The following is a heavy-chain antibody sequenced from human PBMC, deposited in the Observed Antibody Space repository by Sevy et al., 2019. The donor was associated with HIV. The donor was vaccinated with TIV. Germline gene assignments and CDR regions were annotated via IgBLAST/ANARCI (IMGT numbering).Heavy chain of an antibody. CDR2: IYYSGST. J-gene: IGHJ4*02. D-gene: IGHD3-3*01. CDR1: GGSISSGDYY. CDR3: ARGGLRFKGAFDY. Sequence: SETLSLTCAVYGGSISSGDYYWSWIRQPPGKGLEWIGYIYYSGSTYYNPSLKSRVTISVDTSKNQFSLKLSSVTAADTAVYYCARGGLRFKGAFDYWGQGTLVTVSS. V-gene: IGHV4-30-4*01.